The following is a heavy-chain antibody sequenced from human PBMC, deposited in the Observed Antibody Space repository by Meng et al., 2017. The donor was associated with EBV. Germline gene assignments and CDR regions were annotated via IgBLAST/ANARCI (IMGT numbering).Heavy chain of an antibody. J-gene: IGHJ4*02. V-gene: IGHV1-69*01. CDR1: GGPFRYYA. CDR3: ASESGRGYTPDY. CDR2: FLPRLGAP. Sequence: VQLVHASAEVKTPGLSVKVSCKTSGGPFRYYAISWVRQAPGQGLEWLGGFLPRLGAPNYAQKFHGRVKITADESTSTHYMDLSSLRSEDTAIYYCASESGRGYTPDYWGQGTLVTVSS. D-gene: IGHD3-10*01.